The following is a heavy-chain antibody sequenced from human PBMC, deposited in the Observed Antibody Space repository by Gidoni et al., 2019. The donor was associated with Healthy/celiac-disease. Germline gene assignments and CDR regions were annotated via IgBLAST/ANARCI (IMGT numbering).Heavy chain of an antibody. Sequence: QVQLVQSGAEVKKPGSSVKVSCKASGGTFSSYAISWVRQAPGQGLEWMGRIIPILGIANYAQKFQGRVTITADKSTSTAYMELSSLRSEDTSVYYCAREGREDIVVVPAAGAYVDYWGQGTLVTVSS. D-gene: IGHD2-2*01. CDR1: GGTFSSYA. CDR3: AREGREDIVVVPAAGAYVDY. CDR2: IIPILGIA. J-gene: IGHJ4*02. V-gene: IGHV1-69*09.